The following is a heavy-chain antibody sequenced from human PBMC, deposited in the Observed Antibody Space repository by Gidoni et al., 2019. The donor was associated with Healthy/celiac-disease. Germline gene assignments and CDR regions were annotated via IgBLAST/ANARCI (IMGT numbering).Heavy chain of an antibody. CDR3: ARVVTMVRGAIDY. V-gene: IGHV4-39*07. CDR1: GGSISSSSYY. Sequence: QLQLQESGPGLVKPSETLSLTCTVSGGSISSSSYYWGWIRPPPGKGLEWIGSIYYSGSTYYNPSLKSRVTISVDTSKNQFSLKLSSVTAADTAVYYCARVVTMVRGAIDYWGQGTLVTVSS. J-gene: IGHJ4*02. D-gene: IGHD3-10*01. CDR2: IYYSGST.